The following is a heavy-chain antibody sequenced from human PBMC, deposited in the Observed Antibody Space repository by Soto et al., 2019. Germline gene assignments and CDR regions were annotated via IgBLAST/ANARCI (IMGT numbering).Heavy chain of an antibody. CDR3: AHTTRYYGSGSPRWFDP. CDR1: GFSLTTSGVG. CDR2: IYWDDDK. Sequence: QITLKESGPPLVKPTQTLTLTCTFSGFSLTTSGVGVGWIRQPPGKALEWLALIYWDDDKRYSPSLKSRLTITKDTSKHQVVLTMTNMDPVDTATYYCAHTTRYYGSGSPRWFDPWGQGTLVTVSS. J-gene: IGHJ5*02. D-gene: IGHD3-10*01. V-gene: IGHV2-5*02.